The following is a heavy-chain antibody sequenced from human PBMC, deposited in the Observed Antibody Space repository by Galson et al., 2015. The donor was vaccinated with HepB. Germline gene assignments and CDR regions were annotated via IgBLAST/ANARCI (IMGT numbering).Heavy chain of an antibody. Sequence: SVKVSCKASGYTFTSYGISWVRQAPGQGLEWMGWISAYNGNTNYAQKLQGRVTMTTDTSTSTAYMELRSLRSDDTAVYYCARDGGGYDLDYYYGMDVWGQGTTVTVSS. J-gene: IGHJ6*02. V-gene: IGHV1-18*04. D-gene: IGHD5-12*01. CDR3: ARDGGGYDLDYYYGMDV. CDR1: GYTFTSYG. CDR2: ISAYNGNT.